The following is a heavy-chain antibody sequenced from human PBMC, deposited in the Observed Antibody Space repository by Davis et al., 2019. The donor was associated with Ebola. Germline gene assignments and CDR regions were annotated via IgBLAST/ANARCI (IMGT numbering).Heavy chain of an antibody. Sequence: ASVKVSCKASGYTFTSYGISWVRQAPGQGLEWMGWISAYNGNTNYAQKLQGRVTMTTDTSTSTAYMELRSLRSDDTAVYYCARDRRGVASGLVDRGHYYYYMDVWGKGTTVTVSS. V-gene: IGHV1-18*04. CDR3: ARDRRGVASGLVDRGHYYYYMDV. CDR2: ISAYNGNT. D-gene: IGHD3-10*01. J-gene: IGHJ6*03. CDR1: GYTFTSYG.